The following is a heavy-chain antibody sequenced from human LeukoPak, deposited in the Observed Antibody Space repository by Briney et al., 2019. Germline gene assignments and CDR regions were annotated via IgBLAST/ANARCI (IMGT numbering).Heavy chain of an antibody. D-gene: IGHD3-22*01. CDR1: GFTFDDYG. CDR2: INWNGGST. CDR3: ARMPDSSGYPRFDY. J-gene: IGHJ4*02. V-gene: IGHV3-20*04. Sequence: GGSLRLSCAASGFTFDDYGMSWVRQAPGKGLEWVSGINWNGGSTGYADSVKGRFTISRDNAKNSLYLQMNSLRAEDTALYYCARMPDSSGYPRFDYWGQGTLVTVSS.